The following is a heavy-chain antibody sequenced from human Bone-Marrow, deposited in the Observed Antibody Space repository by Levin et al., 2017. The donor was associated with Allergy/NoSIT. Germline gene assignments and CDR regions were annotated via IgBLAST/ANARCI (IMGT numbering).Heavy chain of an antibody. D-gene: IGHD3-22*01. CDR3: AREGYGTYYYDSSGYYFPDAFDI. J-gene: IGHJ3*02. CDR1: GFTFSSYS. Sequence: GESLKISCAASGFTFSSYSMNWVRQAPGKGLEWVSSISSSSSYIYYADSVKGRFTISRDNAKNSLYLQMNSLRAEDTAVYYCAREGYGTYYYDSSGYYFPDAFDIWGQGTMVTVSS. V-gene: IGHV3-21*01. CDR2: ISSSSSYI.